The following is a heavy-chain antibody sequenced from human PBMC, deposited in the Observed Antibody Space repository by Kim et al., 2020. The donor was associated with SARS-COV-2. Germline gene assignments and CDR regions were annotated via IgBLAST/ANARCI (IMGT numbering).Heavy chain of an antibody. Sequence: SETLSLTCTVSGGSISSSSYYWGWIRQPPGKGLEWIGSIYYSGSTYYNPSLKSRVTISVDTSKNQFSLKLSSVTAADTAVYYCARINILYWEDSSSWEGYYFDYWGQGTLVTVSS. CDR2: IYYSGST. V-gene: IGHV4-39*01. J-gene: IGHJ4*02. CDR1: GGSISSSSYY. D-gene: IGHD6-13*01. CDR3: ARINILYWEDSSSWEGYYFDY.